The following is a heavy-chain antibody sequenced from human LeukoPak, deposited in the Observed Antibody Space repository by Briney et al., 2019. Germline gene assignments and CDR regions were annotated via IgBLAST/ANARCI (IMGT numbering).Heavy chain of an antibody. Sequence: GGSLRLSCAASGFTFSSYAMRWVRQAPGKGLEWASGISSSGESTYYGDSVKGRFTILRDNSKNTLYLQMNSLRAEDTAVYYCAKATVGTTGGSFDYWGQGTLVTVSS. CDR1: GFTFSSYA. V-gene: IGHV3-23*01. CDR3: AKATVGTTGGSFDY. D-gene: IGHD1-26*01. J-gene: IGHJ4*02. CDR2: ISSSGEST.